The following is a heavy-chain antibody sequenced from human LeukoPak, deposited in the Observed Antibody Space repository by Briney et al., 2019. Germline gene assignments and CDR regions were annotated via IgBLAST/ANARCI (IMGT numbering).Heavy chain of an antibody. J-gene: IGHJ5*02. CDR3: AGDDPGYFDT. D-gene: IGHD1-1*01. CDR1: GGSMTTYA. V-gene: IGHV4-4*07. Sequence: PSETLSLTCAVSGGSMTTYAWSWIRQSAGKGLEWIGRFYSSGTNYYNPSLKSRVSMSLDTFKKEVSLEMRSVTAADTAVYYCAGDDPGYFDTWGQGILVTVSS. CDR2: FYSSGTN.